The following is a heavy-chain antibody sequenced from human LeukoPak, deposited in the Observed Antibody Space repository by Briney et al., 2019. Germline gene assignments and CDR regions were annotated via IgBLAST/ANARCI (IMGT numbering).Heavy chain of an antibody. D-gene: IGHD4-17*01. CDR2: ISSSSGYI. Sequence: PGGSLGLSCGASGFTFTSFTMTWVPQAPGKGLEWVSSISSSSGYIYYADSVKGRFTISRDNAKNSVFLQMNSLRGEDTAVCYCARMWDYGDYKDWGQGTLVTVSS. V-gene: IGHV3-21*01. CDR1: GFTFTSFT. J-gene: IGHJ4*02. CDR3: ARMWDYGDYKD.